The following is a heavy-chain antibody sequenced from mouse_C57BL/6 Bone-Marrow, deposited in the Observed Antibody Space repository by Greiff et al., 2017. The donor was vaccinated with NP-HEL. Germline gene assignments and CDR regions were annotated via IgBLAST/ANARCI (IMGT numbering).Heavy chain of an antibody. D-gene: IGHD1-1*01. CDR2: IYPGSGNT. CDR3: ARKKKSSGAMDY. J-gene: IGHJ4*01. CDR1: GYTFTDYY. V-gene: IGHV1-76*01. Sequence: VQLQQSGAELVRPGASVKLSCKASGYTFTDYYINWVKQRPGQGLEWIARIYPGSGNTYYNEKFKGKATLTAEKSSSTAYMQLSSLTSEDSAVYFCARKKKSSGAMDYWGQGTSVTVSS.